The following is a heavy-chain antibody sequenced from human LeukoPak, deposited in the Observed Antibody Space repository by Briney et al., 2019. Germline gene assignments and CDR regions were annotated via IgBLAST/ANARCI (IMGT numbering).Heavy chain of an antibody. CDR3: ARGLRPYHLHY. V-gene: IGHV1-69*04. CDR1: GGTFSSYA. D-gene: IGHD4-17*01. J-gene: IGHJ4*02. Sequence: SVKVSCKASGGTFSSYAISWVRQAPGQGLEWMGRIIPILGIANYAQKFQGRVTITADKSTSTAYMELSSLRSEDTAVYYCARGLRPYHLHYWGQGTLVTVPS. CDR2: IIPILGIA.